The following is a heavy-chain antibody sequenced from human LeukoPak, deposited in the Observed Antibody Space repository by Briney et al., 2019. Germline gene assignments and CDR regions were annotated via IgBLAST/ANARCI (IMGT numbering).Heavy chain of an antibody. Sequence: VGSPRLSCAASEFTVSTNYMNWVRQAPGKGLEWVSAIYSGGTTYYADSVKGRFTISRDTSKNTLYLQMNSLRAEDTAVYYCARDKFRGYFDYWGQGTLVTVSS. V-gene: IGHV3-66*01. CDR3: ARDKFRGYFDY. D-gene: IGHD3-10*01. CDR1: EFTVSTNY. J-gene: IGHJ4*02. CDR2: IYSGGTT.